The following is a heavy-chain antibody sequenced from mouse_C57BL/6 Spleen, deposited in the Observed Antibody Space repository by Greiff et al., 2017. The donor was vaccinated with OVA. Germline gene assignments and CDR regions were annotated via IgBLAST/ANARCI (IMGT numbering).Heavy chain of an antibody. CDR3: TGGDGYYLYYAMDY. J-gene: IGHJ4*01. CDR1: GFTFSNYW. Sequence: EVMLVESGGGLVQPGGSMKLSCVASGFTFSNYWMNWVRQSPEKGLEWVAQIRLKSDNYATHYAESVKGRFTISRDDSKSSVYLQMNNLRAEDTGIYYCTGGDGYYLYYAMDYWGQGTSVTVSS. V-gene: IGHV6-3*01. CDR2: IRLKSDNYAT. D-gene: IGHD2-3*01.